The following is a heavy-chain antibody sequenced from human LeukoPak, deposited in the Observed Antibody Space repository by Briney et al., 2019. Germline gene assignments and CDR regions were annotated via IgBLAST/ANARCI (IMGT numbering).Heavy chain of an antibody. CDR3: ARRMRYFDWLFDY. Sequence: GGSLRLSCAASGFTFSSYWMHWVRQAPGKGLVWVSRINSDGGSTSYADSVKGRFTISRDNAKNTLYLQMNSPRAEDTAVYYCARRMRYFDWLFDYWGQGTLVTVSS. CDR1: GFTFSSYW. CDR2: INSDGGST. J-gene: IGHJ4*02. V-gene: IGHV3-74*01. D-gene: IGHD3-9*01.